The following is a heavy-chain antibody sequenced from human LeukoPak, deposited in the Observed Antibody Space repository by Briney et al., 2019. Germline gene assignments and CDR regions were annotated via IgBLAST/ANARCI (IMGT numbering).Heavy chain of an antibody. V-gene: IGHV3-23*01. J-gene: IGHJ4*02. CDR3: AKEVIVVAITSAYFDC. CDR1: GFTFSSYA. CDR2: ISGGGITT. D-gene: IGHD3-22*01. Sequence: GGSLRLSCAASGFTFSSYALSWVRQAPGEGLEWVSAISGGGITTYYADSVKGRFTISRDNSKNTLYLQMNSLRAEDTAVYYCAKEVIVVAITSAYFDCWGQGTLVTVSS.